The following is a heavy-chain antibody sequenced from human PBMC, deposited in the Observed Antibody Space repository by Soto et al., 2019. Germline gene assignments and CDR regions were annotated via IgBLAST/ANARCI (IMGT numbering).Heavy chain of an antibody. CDR3: ARVPSRDYAFWSGYFVGYFDY. Sequence: QVQLQESGPGLVKPSQTLSLTCTVSGGSISSGGYYWSWIRQHPGKGLEWIGYIYYSGSTYYNPSLKSRVTISADTSKNQVSLKLSSVTAADTAVYYCARVPSRDYAFWSGYFVGYFDYWGQGTLVTVSS. CDR1: GGSISSGGYY. V-gene: IGHV4-31*03. J-gene: IGHJ4*02. D-gene: IGHD3-3*01. CDR2: IYYSGST.